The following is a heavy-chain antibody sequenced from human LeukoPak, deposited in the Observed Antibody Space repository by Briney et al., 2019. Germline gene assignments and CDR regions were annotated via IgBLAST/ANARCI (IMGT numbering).Heavy chain of an antibody. J-gene: IGHJ3*02. CDR1: GFTFTSYS. CDR2: ISSSSSTI. V-gene: IGHV3-48*04. D-gene: IGHD4-17*01. CDR3: ARDLASDYGDYLGIDI. Sequence: GGSLRLSCAASGFTFTSYSMNWVRQAPGKGLEWVSYISSSSSTIYYADSVKGRFTISRDNAKNSLYLQMNSLRAEDTAVYYCARDLASDYGDYLGIDIWGQGTMVTVSS.